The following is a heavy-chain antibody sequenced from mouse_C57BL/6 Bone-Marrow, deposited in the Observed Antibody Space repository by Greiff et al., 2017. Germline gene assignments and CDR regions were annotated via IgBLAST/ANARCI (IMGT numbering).Heavy chain of an antibody. CDR2: INPNSGST. V-gene: IGHV1-64*01. Sequence: QVQLQQPGAELVKPGASVKLSCKASGYTFTSYWMHWVKQRPGQGLEWIGMINPNSGSTNYNEKFKSKATLTVDKSSSTAYMQLSSLTSEDSAVYYFARWDTTLVADYWGQGTTLTVSS. D-gene: IGHD1-1*01. CDR1: GYTFTSYW. J-gene: IGHJ2*01. CDR3: ARWDTTLVADY.